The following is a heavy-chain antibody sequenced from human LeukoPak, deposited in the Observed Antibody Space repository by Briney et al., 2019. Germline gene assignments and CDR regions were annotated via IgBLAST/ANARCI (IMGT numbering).Heavy chain of an antibody. J-gene: IGHJ4*02. D-gene: IGHD4-17*01. CDR3: ARVLNDYGDQTSIHYFDY. CDR2: MNPNSGHP. V-gene: IGHV1-8*03. Sequence: ASVKVSCKASGYTFTSDDINCVRQATGQGREWMGWMNPNSGHPGYAQKFQGRVTITRNTSISTAYTELRSLRSEDTAVYYCARVLNDYGDQTSIHYFDYWRQGILVPVSS. CDR1: GYTFTSDD.